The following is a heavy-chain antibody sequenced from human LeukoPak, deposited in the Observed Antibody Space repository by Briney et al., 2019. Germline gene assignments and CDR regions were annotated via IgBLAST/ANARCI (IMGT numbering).Heavy chain of an antibody. V-gene: IGHV3-53*01. Sequence: PGGSLRLSCAASGFTVSSNYMSWVRQAPGKGLEWVSVIYSGGSTYYADSVKGRFTISRDNSKNTLYLQMNSLRAEDTAVYYCARDFRDYGMDVWGQGTTVTVSS. CDR3: ARDFRDYGMDV. J-gene: IGHJ6*02. CDR2: IYSGGST. CDR1: GFTVSSNY.